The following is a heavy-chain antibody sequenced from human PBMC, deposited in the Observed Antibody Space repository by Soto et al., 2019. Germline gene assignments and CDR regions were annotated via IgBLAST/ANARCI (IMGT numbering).Heavy chain of an antibody. J-gene: IGHJ6*02. CDR3: ASALGCTHDDCPYTMDV. CDR1: GFHFHSYA. D-gene: IGHD2-8*01. Sequence: MESGGGAVLPGGSLTLSCVASGFHFHSYAMYWVRQALGRGLEWVALISYDGTNTYYGDSVEGRFTISRDNSKGTLLLQMESLRADDTALYHCASALGCTHDDCPYTMDVWGQGTTVTVSS. CDR2: ISYDGTNT. V-gene: IGHV3-30-3*01.